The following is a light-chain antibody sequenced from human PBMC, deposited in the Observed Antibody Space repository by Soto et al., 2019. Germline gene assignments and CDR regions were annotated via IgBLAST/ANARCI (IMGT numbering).Light chain of an antibody. CDR3: CSYAGSSTFYV. CDR1: SSDVGNYNL. J-gene: IGLJ1*01. Sequence: QSALTQPASVSGSPGQSITISCTGTSSDVGNYNLVSWYQQHPGKAPKLMIYEGSKRPSGVSNRFSGSKSGNTASLTISGLQAEDEADYYCCSYAGSSTFYVFGIGTKVTVL. V-gene: IGLV2-23*01. CDR2: EGS.